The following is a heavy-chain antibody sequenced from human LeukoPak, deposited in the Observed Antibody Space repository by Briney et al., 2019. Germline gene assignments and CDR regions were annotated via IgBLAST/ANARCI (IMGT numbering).Heavy chain of an antibody. CDR3: AREAGRSDY. CDR1: GFTFSSYA. CDR2: ISYDGSNK. D-gene: IGHD1-26*01. Sequence: PGGSLRLSCAASGFTFSSYAMHWVRQAPGKGLEWVAVISYDGSNKYYADSVKGRFTISRDNSKNTLYLQMNSLRAEDTAVYYCAREAGRSDYWGQGTLVTVSS. V-gene: IGHV3-30-3*01. J-gene: IGHJ4*02.